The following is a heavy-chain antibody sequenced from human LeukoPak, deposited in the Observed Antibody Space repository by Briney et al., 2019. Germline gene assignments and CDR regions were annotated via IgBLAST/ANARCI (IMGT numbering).Heavy chain of an antibody. CDR2: ISYDGSNN. J-gene: IGHJ4*02. CDR3: AKDSARYYYGSGNILTDY. V-gene: IGHV3-30*01. CDR1: GFTFSSYA. Sequence: GRSLRLSCAASGFTFSSYALHWVRQAPGKGLEWVAVISYDGSNNYYADSVKGRFTISRDYSKNTLYLQMNSLRAEDTAVYYCAKDSARYYYGSGNILTDYWGQGTLVTVSS. D-gene: IGHD3-10*01.